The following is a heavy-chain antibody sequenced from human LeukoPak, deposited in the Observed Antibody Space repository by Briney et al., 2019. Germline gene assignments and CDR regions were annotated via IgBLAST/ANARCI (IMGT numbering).Heavy chain of an antibody. CDR1: GFIFSSYG. CDR2: IRYDGTKE. V-gene: IGHV3-30*02. Sequence: GGSLRLSCAASGFIFSSYGMHWVRQAPGKGLEWVAFIRYDGTKEYYADSVKGRFTISRDNSKNTLYLQMNRLRAEDTAVYFCAKVGDSSGYDLSYWGRGTLVTVSS. J-gene: IGHJ4*02. CDR3: AKVGDSSGYDLSY. D-gene: IGHD3-22*01.